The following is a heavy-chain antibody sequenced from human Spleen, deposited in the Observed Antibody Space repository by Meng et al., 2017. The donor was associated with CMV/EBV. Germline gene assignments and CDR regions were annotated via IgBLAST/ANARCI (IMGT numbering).Heavy chain of an antibody. Sequence: SETLSLTCTVSGGSIDSYYWSWIRQPPGKGLEWIGYIHYTGNTNYNPSLKSRISISVDTSKNQFSLILSSVTAADTAVYYCARDVDTASFDYWGQGTLVTVSS. CDR2: IHYTGNT. V-gene: IGHV4-59*01. D-gene: IGHD5-18*01. CDR1: GGSIDSYY. J-gene: IGHJ4*02. CDR3: ARDVDTASFDY.